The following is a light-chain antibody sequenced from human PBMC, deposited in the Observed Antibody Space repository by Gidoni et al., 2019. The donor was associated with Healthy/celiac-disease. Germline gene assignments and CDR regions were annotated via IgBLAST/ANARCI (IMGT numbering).Light chain of an antibody. CDR3: SSYTSSSTLVV. CDR1: SSDVGGYNY. V-gene: IGLV2-14*01. J-gene: IGLJ2*01. CDR2: EFS. Sequence: QSALTQPASVSGSPGQSITISFTGTSSDVGGYNYVSWYQQHPGKAPKLMIYEFSNRPSGVSNRFSGSKSGNTASLTISGLQAEDEADYDCSSYTSSSTLVVFGGGTKLTVL.